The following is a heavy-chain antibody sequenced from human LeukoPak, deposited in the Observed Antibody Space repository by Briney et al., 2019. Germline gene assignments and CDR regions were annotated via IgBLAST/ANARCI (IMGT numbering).Heavy chain of an antibody. D-gene: IGHD1-1*01. CDR1: GYTFTGYY. Sequence: ASVKVSCKASGYTFTGYYMHWVRQAPGQGLEWMGWINPNSGGTNYAQKFQGWVTMTRDTSISTAYMELSRLRSDDTAVYYCARALQNVRSYCYYYGMDVWGQGTTVTVSS. CDR2: INPNSGGT. CDR3: ARALQNVRSYCYYYGMDV. V-gene: IGHV1-2*04. J-gene: IGHJ6*02.